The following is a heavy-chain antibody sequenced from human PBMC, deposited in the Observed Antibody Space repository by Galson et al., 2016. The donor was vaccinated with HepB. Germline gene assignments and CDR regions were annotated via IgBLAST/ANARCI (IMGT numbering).Heavy chain of an antibody. J-gene: IGHJ6*04. V-gene: IGHV3-23*01. D-gene: IGHD2-2*01. CDR2: ISRSGDST. CDR1: GFTFRNYG. Sequence: SLRLSCAASGFTFRNYGMTWVRQAPGKGLEVVSSISRSGDSTDYADSVKGRFTISRDNSKNTLSLQMNSLTADDTAIYYCVQGSTAPAVGSKGTTVTVPS. CDR3: VQGSTAPAV.